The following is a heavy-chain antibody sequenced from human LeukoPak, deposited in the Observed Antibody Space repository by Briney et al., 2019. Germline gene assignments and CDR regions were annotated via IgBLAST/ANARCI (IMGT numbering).Heavy chain of an antibody. CDR3: AREKFWETLDY. Sequence: SETLSLTCTVSGGSISSGSYYWSWIRQPAGKGLEWIGRIYTSGSTNYNPSLKSRVTISVDTSKNQFSLKLSSVTAADTAVYYCAREKFWETLDYWGQGTLVTVSS. J-gene: IGHJ4*02. V-gene: IGHV4-61*02. D-gene: IGHD1-26*01. CDR2: IYTSGST. CDR1: GGSISSGSYY.